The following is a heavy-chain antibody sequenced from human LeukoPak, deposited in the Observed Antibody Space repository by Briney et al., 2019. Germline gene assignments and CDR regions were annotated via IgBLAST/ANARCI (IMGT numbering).Heavy chain of an antibody. CDR3: ARDGEYYNDSSGYYPGYNWFDP. V-gene: IGHV1-69*05. D-gene: IGHD3-22*01. J-gene: IGHJ5*02. Sequence: SSVKVSCKASGGTFSSYAISWVRQAPGQGLEWMGGIIPIFGTANYAQKFQGRVTITTDESTSTAYMELSSLRSEDTAVYYCARDGEYYNDSSGYYPGYNWFDPWGQGTLVTVSS. CDR1: GGTFSSYA. CDR2: IIPIFGTA.